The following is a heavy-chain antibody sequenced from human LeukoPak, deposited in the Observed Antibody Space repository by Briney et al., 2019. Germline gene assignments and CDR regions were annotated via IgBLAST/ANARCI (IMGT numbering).Heavy chain of an antibody. D-gene: IGHD6-19*01. Sequence: GGTLRLSCAASGFTFSSYGMSWVRQAPGKGLEWVSAISGSGGSTYYADSVKGRFTISRDNSKNTLYLQMNSLRAEDTAVYYCARYSSGIARGYCYYYMDVWGKGATVTISS. CDR2: ISGSGGST. V-gene: IGHV3-23*01. CDR3: ARYSSGIARGYCYYYMDV. J-gene: IGHJ6*03. CDR1: GFTFSSYG.